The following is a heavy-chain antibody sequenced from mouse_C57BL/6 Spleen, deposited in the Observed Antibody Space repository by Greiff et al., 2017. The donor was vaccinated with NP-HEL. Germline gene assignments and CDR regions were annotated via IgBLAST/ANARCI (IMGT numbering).Heavy chain of an antibody. J-gene: IGHJ4*01. CDR3: ARSIYYDYEDYAMDY. CDR2: ISYDGSN. CDR1: GYSITSGYY. V-gene: IGHV3-6*01. Sequence: EVKLQESGPGLVKPSQSLSLTCSVTGYSITSGYYWNWIRQFPGNKLEWMGYISYDGSNNYNPSLKNRISITRDTSKNQFFLKLNSVTTEDTATYYCARSIYYDYEDYAMDYWGQGTSVTVSS. D-gene: IGHD2-4*01.